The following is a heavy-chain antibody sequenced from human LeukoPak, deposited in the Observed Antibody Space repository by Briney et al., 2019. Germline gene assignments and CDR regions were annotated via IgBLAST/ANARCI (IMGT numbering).Heavy chain of an antibody. J-gene: IGHJ5*02. CDR2: MYYSGIT. CDR1: GGAVFNSEYY. D-gene: IGHD3-9*01. CDR3: ARDYDVLTAYPPTQLFDP. Sequence: SETLSLTCNVSGGAVFNSEYYWGWIRQSPGRGLEWIGSMYYSGITYYNPSLKSRVTMSVDTSKNQFSLKLNSVTAADTAVYYCARDYDVLTAYPPTQLFDPWGQGTLVTVSS. V-gene: IGHV4-39*07.